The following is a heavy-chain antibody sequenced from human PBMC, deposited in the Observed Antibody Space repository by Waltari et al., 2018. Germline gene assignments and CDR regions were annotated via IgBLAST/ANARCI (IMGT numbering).Heavy chain of an antibody. Sequence: QVQLQQWGAGLLKPSETLSLTCAVYGGSFSGYYWSWIRQPPGKGLEWVGEINHSGSTNYNPALKSRVTISVDTSKNQFSLKLGSVTAADTAVYYCARGPEGYCSRTSCYARRGLSDYWGQGTLVTVSS. CDR3: ARGPEGYCSRTSCYARRGLSDY. V-gene: IGHV4-34*01. J-gene: IGHJ4*02. CDR1: GGSFSGYY. D-gene: IGHD2-2*01. CDR2: INHSGST.